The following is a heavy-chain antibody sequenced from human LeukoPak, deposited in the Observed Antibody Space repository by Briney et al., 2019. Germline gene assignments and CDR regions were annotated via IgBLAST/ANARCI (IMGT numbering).Heavy chain of an antibody. J-gene: IGHJ4*02. D-gene: IGHD1-1*01. CDR3: AAVYGTTGTSDY. Sequence: TGGSLRLSCAASGFTFSSYAMHWVRQAPGKGLEWVAVISYDGSNKYYADSVEGRFTISRDNSKNTLYLQMNSLRAEDTAVYYCAAVYGTTGTSDYWGQGTLVTVSS. CDR1: GFTFSSYA. V-gene: IGHV3-30*04. CDR2: ISYDGSNK.